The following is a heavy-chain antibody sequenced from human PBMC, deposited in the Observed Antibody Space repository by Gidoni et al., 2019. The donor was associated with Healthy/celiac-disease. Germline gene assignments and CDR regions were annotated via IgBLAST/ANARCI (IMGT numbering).Heavy chain of an antibody. CDR1: GFTFSSYS. CDR2: ISSSSSYI. CDR3: ARDSRGFGELIPSIYYYGMDV. J-gene: IGHJ6*02. Sequence: EVQLVESGGGLVKPGGSLRLSCAASGFTFSSYSMNWVRQAPGKGLEWVSSISSSSSYIYYADSVKGRFTISRDNAKNSLYLQMNSLRAEDTAVYYCARDSRGFGELIPSIYYYGMDVWGQGTTVTVSS. D-gene: IGHD3-10*01. V-gene: IGHV3-21*01.